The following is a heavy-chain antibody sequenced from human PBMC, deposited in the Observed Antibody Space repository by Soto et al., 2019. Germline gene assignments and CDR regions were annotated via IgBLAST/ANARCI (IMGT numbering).Heavy chain of an antibody. CDR2: IYPGDSDT. J-gene: IGHJ3*02. D-gene: IGHD4-17*01. CDR1: GYSVTSYW. V-gene: IGHV5-51*01. CDR3: ARQKDYGDYGMLAFDI. Sequence: GESLKISCKGCGYSVTSYWSGWVRQMPGKGREWMGIIYPGDSDTRYSPSFQGQVTISADKSISTAYLQWSSLKASDTAMYYCARQKDYGDYGMLAFDIWGQGTMVTVSS.